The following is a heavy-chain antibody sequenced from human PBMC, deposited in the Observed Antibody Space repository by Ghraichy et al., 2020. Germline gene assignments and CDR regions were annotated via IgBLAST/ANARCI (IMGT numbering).Heavy chain of an antibody. CDR3: VRGRGDL. CDR1: GGSFSGYH. Sequence: SQTLSLTCGVFGGSFSGYHWTWIRQSPEKGLEWIGEINYTGTTHYNPSLKSRVTFSLDASKNQFSLKLTSVTAADTAMYYWVRGRGDLWGQGSLVTISS. J-gene: IGHJ5*02. V-gene: IGHV4-34*01. CDR2: INYTGTT. D-gene: IGHD3-10*01.